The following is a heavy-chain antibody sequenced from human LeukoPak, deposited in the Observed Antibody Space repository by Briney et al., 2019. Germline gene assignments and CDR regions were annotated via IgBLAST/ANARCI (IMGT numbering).Heavy chain of an antibody. CDR3: ARTMWPYDAFDL. J-gene: IGHJ3*01. D-gene: IGHD2-21*01. Sequence: PGGSLRLSCGASGFTFSDYYMSWIRQAPGKGLEWISYISGSDNSMYYVDSVKGRFTISRDNAKNSLYLQMNSLRAEDTAVYYCARTMWPYDAFDLWGQGTMVTVS. CDR2: ISGSDNSM. CDR1: GFTFSDYY. V-gene: IGHV3-11*04.